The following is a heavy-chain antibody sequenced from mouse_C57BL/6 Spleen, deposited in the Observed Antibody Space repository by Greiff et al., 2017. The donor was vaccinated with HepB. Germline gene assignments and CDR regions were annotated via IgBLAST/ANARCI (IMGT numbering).Heavy chain of an antibody. J-gene: IGHJ4*01. CDR1: GYAFSSYW. D-gene: IGHD2-1*01. CDR3: ADGNYGAMDY. V-gene: IGHV1-80*01. Sequence: VQLMESGAELVKPGASVKISCKASGYAFSSYWMNWVKQRPGKGLEWIGQIYPGDGDTNYNGKFKGKATLTADKYSSTAYMQLSSLTSADSAVYFCADGNYGAMDYWGQGTSVTVSS. CDR2: IYPGDGDT.